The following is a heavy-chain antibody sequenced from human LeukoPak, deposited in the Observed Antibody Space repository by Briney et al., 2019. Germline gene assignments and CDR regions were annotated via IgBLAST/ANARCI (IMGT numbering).Heavy chain of an antibody. D-gene: IGHD4-17*01. CDR2: ISACNGNT. V-gene: IGHV1-18*01. CDR1: GYTFNRYA. Sequence: ASVKVSCKASGYTFNRYAISWVRQAPGQGLEWMGWISACNGNTNYAQKLQGRVTMTTDTSTTTAYMELRSLRSDDTAVYYCARHLYGDYFFDYWGQGTLVTVSS. CDR3: ARHLYGDYFFDY. J-gene: IGHJ4*02.